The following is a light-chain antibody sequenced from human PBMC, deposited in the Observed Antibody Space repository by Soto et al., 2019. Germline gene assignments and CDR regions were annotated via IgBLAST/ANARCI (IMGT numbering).Light chain of an antibody. CDR1: QSIDIF. CDR2: KAS. V-gene: IGKV1-5*03. Sequence: DIQMTQSPSTLSASVGDRVTITCRASQSIDIFLAWYQQKPGKAPKLLIYKASTLESGVPSRFSGSGSGTEFTLTISSLQPDDFATYYCQHYIRYRAFGQGTKVEIK. CDR3: QHYIRYRA. J-gene: IGKJ1*01.